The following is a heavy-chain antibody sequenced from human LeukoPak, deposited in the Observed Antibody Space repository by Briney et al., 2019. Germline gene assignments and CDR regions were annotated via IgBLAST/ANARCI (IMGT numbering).Heavy chain of an antibody. CDR2: INPNSGGT. V-gene: IGHV1-2*02. CDR3: ARGPYSYDSSGAFDI. Sequence: GASVKVSCKASGYTFTGYYMHWVRQAPGQGLEWMGWINPNSGGTKYAQKFQGRVTMTRDTSISTAYMELNRLRSDDTAVYYCARGPYSYDSSGAFDIWGQGTMVTVSS. D-gene: IGHD3-22*01. CDR1: GYTFTGYY. J-gene: IGHJ3*02.